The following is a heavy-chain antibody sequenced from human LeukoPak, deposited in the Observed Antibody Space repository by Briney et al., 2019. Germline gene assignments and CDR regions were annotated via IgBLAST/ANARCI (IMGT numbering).Heavy chain of an antibody. V-gene: IGHV3-21*04. CDR2: ISSSSSYI. CDR3: AKDRGYDSPYYFDY. Sequence: GGSLRLSCAASGFTFSSYSMNWVRQAPGKGLEWVSSISSSSSYIYYADSVKGRFTISRDNAKNSLYLQMNSLRAEDTAVYYCAKDRGYDSPYYFDYWGQGTLVTVSS. J-gene: IGHJ4*02. CDR1: GFTFSSYS. D-gene: IGHD5-12*01.